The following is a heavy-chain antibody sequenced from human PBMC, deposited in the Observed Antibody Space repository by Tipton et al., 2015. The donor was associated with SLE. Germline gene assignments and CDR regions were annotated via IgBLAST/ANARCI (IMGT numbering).Heavy chain of an antibody. D-gene: IGHD6-19*01. J-gene: IGHJ5*02. CDR3: ARDRGWSEDNWFDP. Sequence: TLSLTCTVSGASISDYYWTWIRQFPGKGLEWIGYIDYSGSTNYNPPLKSRLTISGDTSKNQFSLHLTSVTAADTAIYYCARDRGWSEDNWFDPWGQGTLVTVSS. V-gene: IGHV4-59*01. CDR1: GASISDYY. CDR2: IDYSGST.